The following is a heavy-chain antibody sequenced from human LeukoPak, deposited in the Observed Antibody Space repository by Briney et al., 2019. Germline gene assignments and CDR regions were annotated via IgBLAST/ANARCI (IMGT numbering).Heavy chain of an antibody. D-gene: IGHD5-18*01. Sequence: GGSLRLSCAASEFSVGSNYMTWVRQAPGKGLEWVSLIYSGGSTYYADSVKGRFTISRDNSKNTLYLQMNSLRAEDTTVYYCVKDQKKGYSYGYVFYYYYMDVWGKGTTVTISS. CDR3: VKDQKKGYSYGYVFYYYYMDV. CDR1: EFSVGSNY. J-gene: IGHJ6*03. CDR2: IYSGGST. V-gene: IGHV3-66*01.